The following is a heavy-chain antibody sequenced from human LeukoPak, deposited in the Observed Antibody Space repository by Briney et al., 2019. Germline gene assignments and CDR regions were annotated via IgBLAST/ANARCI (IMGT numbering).Heavy chain of an antibody. V-gene: IGHV1-69*06. J-gene: IGHJ4*02. Sequence: ASVKVSCKASGYTFTSYGISWVRQAPGQGLEWMGGIIPIFGTANYAQKFQGRVTITADKSTSTAYMELSSLRSEDTAVYYCARGSGQQWLVPQVTFDYWGQGTLVTVSS. CDR3: ARGSGQQWLVPQVTFDY. CDR2: IIPIFGTA. CDR1: GYTFTSYG. D-gene: IGHD6-19*01.